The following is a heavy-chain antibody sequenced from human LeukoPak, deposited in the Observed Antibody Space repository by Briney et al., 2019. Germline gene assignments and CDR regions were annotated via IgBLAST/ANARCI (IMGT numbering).Heavy chain of an antibody. V-gene: IGHV4-39*01. D-gene: IGHD3-22*01. CDR1: GGSISSSSYY. CDR3: ARGVTMIVVVIHDWYFDL. CDR2: IYYSRST. J-gene: IGHJ2*01. Sequence: SETLSLTCTVSGGSISSSSYYWGWIRQPPGKGLEWIGCIYYSRSTYYNPSLKSRVTISVDTSKNQFSLKLSSLTAADTAVYYCARGVTMIVVVIHDWYFDLWGRGTLVTVSS.